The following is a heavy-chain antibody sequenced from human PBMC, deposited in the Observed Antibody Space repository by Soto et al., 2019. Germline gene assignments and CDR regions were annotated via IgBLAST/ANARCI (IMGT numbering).Heavy chain of an antibody. CDR1: GFTFSSYS. CDR2: ISSSSSYI. CDR3: ALEPGYSGYDHQKDY. Sequence: GGSLRLSCAASGFTFSSYSMNWVRQAPGKGLEWVSSISSSSSYIYYADSVKGRLTISRDNAKNSLYLQMNSLRAEDTAVYYCALEPGYSGYDHQKDYWGQGTLVTVSS. D-gene: IGHD5-12*01. J-gene: IGHJ4*02. V-gene: IGHV3-21*01.